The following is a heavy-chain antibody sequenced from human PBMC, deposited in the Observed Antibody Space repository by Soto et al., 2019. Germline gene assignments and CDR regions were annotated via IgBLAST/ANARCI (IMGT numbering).Heavy chain of an antibody. CDR2: IKFDGSEI. CDR3: VKDGGYCSSSTCYSPRNHYFDS. J-gene: IGHJ4*02. D-gene: IGHD2-2*01. V-gene: IGHV3-7*03. CDR1: GFTFSDYR. Sequence: EVQLVESGGGMVQPGGSLRVSCEASGFTFSDYRMSWVRQAPGKGPEWVANIKFDGSEIQYVDSVRGRFTISRDNSRNSLFLQMNSLRAGDTAVYYCVKDGGYCSSSTCYSPRNHYFDSWGQGTLVTVST.